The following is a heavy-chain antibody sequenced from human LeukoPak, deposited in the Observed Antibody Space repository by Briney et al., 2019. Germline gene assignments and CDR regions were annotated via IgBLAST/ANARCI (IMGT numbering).Heavy chain of an antibody. CDR3: ARRGLGELDY. V-gene: IGHV4-39*01. CDR2: IYYGGSP. D-gene: IGHD3-10*01. J-gene: IGHJ4*02. CDR1: GGSISSSTYY. Sequence: SETLSLTCTVSGGSISSSTYYWVWIRQPPGKGLQWIGSIYYGGSPYYNPSLKSRVHMSVDTSKNQFSLNLNSVTAADTAVYYCARRGLGELDYWGQGTLVTVSS.